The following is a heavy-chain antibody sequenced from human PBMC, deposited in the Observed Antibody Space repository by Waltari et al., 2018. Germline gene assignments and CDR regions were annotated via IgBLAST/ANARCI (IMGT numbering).Heavy chain of an antibody. D-gene: IGHD1-26*01. CDR3: AREWEVFDM. CDR1: GYIVSNYW. V-gene: IGHV5-51*01. CDR2: IYPGDSDT. J-gene: IGHJ3*02. Sequence: EVQRVQSGAEVKKPGESLKISCKTSGYIVSNYWIAWVRQMPGKGLEWMGIIYPGDSDTRYSPSLQGQVTISADKSINTAYLQWSSLKASDTAMYYCAREWEVFDMWGQGTMVTVSS.